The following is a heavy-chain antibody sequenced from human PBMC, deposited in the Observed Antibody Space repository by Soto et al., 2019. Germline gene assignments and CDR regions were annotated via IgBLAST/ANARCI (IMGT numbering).Heavy chain of an antibody. CDR1: GFTFSSYA. D-gene: IGHD6-13*01. V-gene: IGHV3-23*01. CDR3: AKGKKYSSSWYSWRGFNWFDP. CDR2: ISGSGGST. J-gene: IGHJ5*02. Sequence: PGGSLRLSCAASGFTFSSYARSWVRQAPGKGLEWVSAISGSGGSTYYADSVKGRFTISRDNSKNTLYLQMNSLRAEDTAVYYCAKGKKYSSSWYSWRGFNWFDPWGQGTLVTVSS.